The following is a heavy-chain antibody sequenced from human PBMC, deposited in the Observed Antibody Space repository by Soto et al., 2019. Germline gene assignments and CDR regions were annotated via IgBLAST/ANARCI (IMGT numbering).Heavy chain of an antibody. Sequence: GGSLRLSCAASGFTFSSFWMHWVRQVPGKGLVWVSRISTDGTSTTYADSVKGRFTISRDNSKNTLYLQMNSLRAEDTAVYYCAKETYSGPLDYWGQGTLVTVSS. J-gene: IGHJ4*02. V-gene: IGHV3-74*01. CDR3: AKETYSGPLDY. CDR2: ISTDGTST. CDR1: GFTFSSFW. D-gene: IGHD2-15*01.